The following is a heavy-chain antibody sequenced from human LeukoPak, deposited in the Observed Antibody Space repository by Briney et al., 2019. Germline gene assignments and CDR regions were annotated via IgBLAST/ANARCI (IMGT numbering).Heavy chain of an antibody. Sequence: ASVKVSCKASGYTFTGYYKFWVRQAPGQGLEWMGWINPNSGGTNYAQKFQGRVTMTRDTSISTAYMELSRLRSDDTAVYYCARDGPAAAGIWGQGTLVTVSS. D-gene: IGHD6-13*01. V-gene: IGHV1-2*02. J-gene: IGHJ4*02. CDR2: INPNSGGT. CDR3: ARDGPAAAGI. CDR1: GYTFTGYY.